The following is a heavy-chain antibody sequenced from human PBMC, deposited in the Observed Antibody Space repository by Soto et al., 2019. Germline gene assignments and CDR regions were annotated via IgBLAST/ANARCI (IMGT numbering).Heavy chain of an antibody. D-gene: IGHD6-13*01. CDR1: GGTFSSYA. CDR2: IIPIFGTA. J-gene: IGHJ4*02. Sequence: GASVKVSCKASGGTFSSYAISWVRQAPGQGLEWMGGIIPIFGTANYAQKFQGRVTITADESTSTAYMELSSLRSEDTAVYYCATEAAAGKGYWGQGTLVTVSS. CDR3: ATEAAAGKGY. V-gene: IGHV1-69*13.